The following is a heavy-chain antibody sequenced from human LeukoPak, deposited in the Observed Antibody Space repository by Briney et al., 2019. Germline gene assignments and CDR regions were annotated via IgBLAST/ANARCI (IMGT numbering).Heavy chain of an antibody. CDR3: ARQTNSGYDWRFDS. CDR1: GGSFSGYS. Sequence: SQTLSLTCAVYGGSFSGYSWSWIRQPPGKGLEWIGEINHSGSANYNPSLKSRVTMSVDTSKNQFSLRLSSVTAADTALYYYARQTNSGYDWRFDSWGQGTLVTVSS. CDR2: INHSGSA. V-gene: IGHV4-34*01. D-gene: IGHD5-12*01. J-gene: IGHJ4*02.